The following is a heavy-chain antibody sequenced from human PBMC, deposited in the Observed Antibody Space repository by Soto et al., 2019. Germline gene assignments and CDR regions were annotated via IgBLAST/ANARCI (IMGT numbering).Heavy chain of an antibody. CDR1: GYTFTSYD. V-gene: IGHV1-8*01. CDR2: MNLNSGNT. D-gene: IGHD3-9*01. Sequence: QVQLVQSGAEVKKPGASVKVSCKASGYTFTSYDINWVRQATGQGLEWMGWMNLNSGNTGSALKVQVSVIMTRNTSICTAYMELLSLRSDDTAVYFCARERPYFGDYWCQGTLVTVSS. CDR3: ARERPYFGDY. J-gene: IGHJ4*02.